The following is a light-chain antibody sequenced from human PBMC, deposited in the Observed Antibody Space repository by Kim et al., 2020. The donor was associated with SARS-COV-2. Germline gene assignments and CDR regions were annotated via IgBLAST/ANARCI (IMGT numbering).Light chain of an antibody. J-gene: IGKJ1*01. CDR1: ERLTGW. Sequence: DIQLTQSPSFVSASVGDRVTITCRASERLTGWLAWYQQKPGKAPKLLIYVTSRLQNGVPSRFSGSGSGTDFTLTIDNLQPEDFATYFWQQANSFPWTFGQGTKVDIK. V-gene: IGKV1-12*01. CDR3: QQANSFPWT. CDR2: VTS.